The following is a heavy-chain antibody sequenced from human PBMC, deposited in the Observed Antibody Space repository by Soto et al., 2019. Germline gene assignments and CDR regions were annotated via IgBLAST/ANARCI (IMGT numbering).Heavy chain of an antibody. CDR3: AREQLEGNWFDP. Sequence: QLQLQESGSGLVRPSQTLSLTCAVSGGSISSGGYSWNWIRQPPGKGLEWIGYIYHSGSTLYNPSLNRRVTIAVAKSKSQFSVKLSSVTAADTAVYYCAREQLEGNWFDPWGQGTLVTVSS. CDR2: IYHSGST. CDR1: GGSISSGGYS. V-gene: IGHV4-30-2*01. J-gene: IGHJ5*02. D-gene: IGHD1-1*01.